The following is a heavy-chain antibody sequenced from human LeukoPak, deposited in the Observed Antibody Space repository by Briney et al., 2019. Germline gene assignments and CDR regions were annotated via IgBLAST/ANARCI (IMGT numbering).Heavy chain of an antibody. CDR3: AKAELYGSGSYYSYYFDY. V-gene: IGHV3-23*01. D-gene: IGHD3-10*01. CDR1: GFTFSNYA. J-gene: IGHJ4*02. Sequence: GGSLRLSCAASGFTFSNYAMSWVRQAPGKGLEWVSAISGSGCSTYYADSVKVRFTISRDNSNNTLYLQMNSLRAEDTAVYYCAKAELYGSGSYYSYYFDYWGQGTPVTVSS. CDR2: ISGSGCST.